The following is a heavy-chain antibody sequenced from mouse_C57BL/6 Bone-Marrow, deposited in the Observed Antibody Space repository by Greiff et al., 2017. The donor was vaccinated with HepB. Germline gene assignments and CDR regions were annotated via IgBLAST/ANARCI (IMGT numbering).Heavy chain of an antibody. Sequence: EVHLVESEGGLVQPGRSMKLSCTASGFTFSDYYMAWVRQVPEKGLEWVANINYDGSSTYYLDSLKSRFIISRDNAKNILYLQMSSLKSEDTATYYCARLNYYGSSLSWFAYWGQGTLVTVSA. CDR2: INYDGSST. V-gene: IGHV5-16*01. CDR3: ARLNYYGSSLSWFAY. CDR1: GFTFSDYY. J-gene: IGHJ3*01. D-gene: IGHD1-1*01.